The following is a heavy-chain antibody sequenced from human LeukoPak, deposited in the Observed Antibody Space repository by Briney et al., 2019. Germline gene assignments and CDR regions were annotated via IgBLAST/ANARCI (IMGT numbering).Heavy chain of an antibody. CDR2: ISYDGSNK. J-gene: IGHJ4*02. D-gene: IGHD3-16*02. V-gene: IGHV3-30-3*01. CDR3: VMGDGLGELSSSFDY. Sequence: GGSLRLSCAASGFTFSSYAMSWVRQAPGKGLEWVAVISYDGSNKYYAESVKGRFTISRDNSRNTLYLQMNSLRTDDTAVYYCVMGDGLGELSSSFDYWGQGTLVTVSS. CDR1: GFTFSSYA.